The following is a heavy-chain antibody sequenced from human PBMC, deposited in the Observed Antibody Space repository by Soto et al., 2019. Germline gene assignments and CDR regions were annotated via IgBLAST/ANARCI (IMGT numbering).Heavy chain of an antibody. J-gene: IGHJ5*02. Sequence: PSESLSLAGPVSSCSVSSSSYYWNWIRQPPGKGLEWIGNVNYIGSTNYNPSLRSRVTISVDTSKNHFSLRLSSVTAADTAVYYCARSTAPDLNWFDPWGQGTLVTVSS. CDR2: VNYIGST. V-gene: IGHV4-61*03. D-gene: IGHD5-18*01. CDR3: ARSTAPDLNWFDP. CDR1: SCSVSSSSYY.